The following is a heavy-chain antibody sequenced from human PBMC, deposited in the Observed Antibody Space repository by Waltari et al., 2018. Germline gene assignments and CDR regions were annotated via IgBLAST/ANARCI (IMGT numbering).Heavy chain of an antibody. CDR2: SYYRWYT. D-gene: IGHD1-26*01. CDR3: ARDSLVGATPVLDY. V-gene: IGHV4-31*03. CDR1: GGSIRGGGLS. J-gene: IGHJ4*02. Sequence: QVQLQASGPGLVKPSQTLSLTCIISGGSIRGGGLSWSSICQHPGKGMGWICYSYYRWYTDYKPSLKSRVTISVDPSKNQFSLKLSSVTAADTAVYYCARDSLVGATPVLDYWGQGTLVTVSS.